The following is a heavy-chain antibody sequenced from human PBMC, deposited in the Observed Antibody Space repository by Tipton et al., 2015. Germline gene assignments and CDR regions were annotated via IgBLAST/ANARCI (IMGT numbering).Heavy chain of an antibody. V-gene: IGHV3-23*01. CDR3: ARGYSGYARGAHFDY. Sequence: SLRLSCAASGFTFSIYAMSWVRQAPGKGLEWVSGIGNSGGSTNYADSVKGRFTISRDNAKNSLYLQMNSLRAEDTAVYYCARGYSGYARGAHFDYWGQGTLVTVSS. CDR1: GFTFSIYA. J-gene: IGHJ4*02. CDR2: IGNSGGST. D-gene: IGHD5-12*01.